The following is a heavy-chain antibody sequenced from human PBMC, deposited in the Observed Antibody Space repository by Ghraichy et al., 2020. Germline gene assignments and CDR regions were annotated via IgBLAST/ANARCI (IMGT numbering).Heavy chain of an antibody. CDR2: ISGSGGST. Sequence: LSLTCAASGFTFSSYAMSWVRQAPGKGLEWVSAISGSGGSTYYADSVKGRFTISRDNSKNTLYLQMNSLRAEDTAVYYCAKARYYYGSGSYYSDYWGQGTLVTVSS. D-gene: IGHD3-10*01. CDR1: GFTFSSYA. CDR3: AKARYYYGSGSYYSDY. J-gene: IGHJ4*02. V-gene: IGHV3-23*01.